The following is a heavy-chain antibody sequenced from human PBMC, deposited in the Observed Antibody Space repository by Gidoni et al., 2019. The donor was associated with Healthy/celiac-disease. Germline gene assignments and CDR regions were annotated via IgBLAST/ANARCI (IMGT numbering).Heavy chain of an antibody. Sequence: QVQLVQSGAEVKKPGSSVQVSCKASGGTFSSYAISWVRQAPGQGLEWLGGIIPIFGTANYAQKFQGRDTITADESTSTAYMELSSLRSEDTAVYYCARVVVVPAAILGNWFDPWGQGTLVTVSS. CDR1: GGTFSSYA. CDR3: ARVVVVPAAILGNWFDP. CDR2: IIPIFGTA. V-gene: IGHV1-69*01. D-gene: IGHD2-2*02. J-gene: IGHJ5*02.